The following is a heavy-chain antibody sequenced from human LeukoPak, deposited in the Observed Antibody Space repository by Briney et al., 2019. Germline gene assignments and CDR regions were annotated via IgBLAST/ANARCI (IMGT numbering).Heavy chain of an antibody. D-gene: IGHD4/OR15-4a*01. CDR1: GYSISSGYY. Sequence: KPSETLSLTCAVSGYSISSGYYWGWIRQPAGKGLEWIGRVYNSGSTNYNPSLKSRVTMSVGTSKNQFYLNLRSVTAADTAVYYCAGVANYRSGERLDYWGQGTLVTVSS. CDR2: VYNSGST. V-gene: IGHV4-38-2*01. CDR3: AGVANYRSGERLDY. J-gene: IGHJ4*02.